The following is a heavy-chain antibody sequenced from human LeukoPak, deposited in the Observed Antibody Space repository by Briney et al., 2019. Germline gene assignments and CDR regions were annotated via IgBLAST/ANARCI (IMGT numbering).Heavy chain of an antibody. J-gene: IGHJ4*02. Sequence: SETLSLTCAVYGGSFSGYYWSWIRQPPGKGLEWIGEINHSGSTNYNPSLKSRVTISVDTSKNQFSLKLSSVTAADTAVYYCARYDGRYGFEYWGQGTLVTVSS. D-gene: IGHD1-26*01. CDR1: GGSFSGYY. CDR2: INHSGST. V-gene: IGHV4-34*01. CDR3: ARYDGRYGFEY.